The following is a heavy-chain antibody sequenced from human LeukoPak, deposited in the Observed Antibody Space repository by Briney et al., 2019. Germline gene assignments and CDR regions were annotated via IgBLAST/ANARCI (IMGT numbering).Heavy chain of an antibody. Sequence: SETLSLTCTVSGGSISIYYWSWIRQPPGKGLEWIGEISHSGSTNYNPSLKSRVTISVDTSKNHFSLKLRSVTAADTAVYYCAGGYDSSGYPLNYWGQGTLVTVSS. CDR1: GGSISIYY. D-gene: IGHD3-22*01. J-gene: IGHJ4*02. CDR2: ISHSGST. CDR3: AGGYDSSGYPLNY. V-gene: IGHV4-34*01.